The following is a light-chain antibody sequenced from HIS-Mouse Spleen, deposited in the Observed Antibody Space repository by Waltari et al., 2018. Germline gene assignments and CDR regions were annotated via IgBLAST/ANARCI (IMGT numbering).Light chain of an antibody. V-gene: IGLV3-10*01. J-gene: IGLJ2*01. Sequence: SYELTQPPSVSVSPGQTARITCSGDALPKKYAYWYQQKSGQAPVLVIYEDSKRPSGLPERFSGSSSGTMATLTISGAQVDDEADYYCYSTDSSGNHRVFGGGTKLTVL. CDR2: EDS. CDR1: ALPKKY. CDR3: YSTDSSGNHRV.